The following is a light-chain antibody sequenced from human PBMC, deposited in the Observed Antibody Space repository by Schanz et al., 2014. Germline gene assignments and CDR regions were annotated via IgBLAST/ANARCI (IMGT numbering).Light chain of an antibody. CDR2: GAS. CDR1: QNVNKYH. CDR3: QHYYNWPRT. Sequence: EIVLTQSPGTLSLSPGERATLSCRASQNVNKYHLAWYQQKPGQAPRLLIYGASIRATGIPDRFVGSGSGTDFTLTISRLEPEDFAVYYCQHYYNWPRTFGQGTKVEIK. V-gene: IGKV3-20*01. J-gene: IGKJ1*01.